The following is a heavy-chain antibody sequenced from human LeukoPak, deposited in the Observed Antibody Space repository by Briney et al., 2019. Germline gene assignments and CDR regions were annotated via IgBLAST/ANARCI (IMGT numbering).Heavy chain of an antibody. CDR3: AREAEPHCGGDCYSDY. Sequence: ASVKVSCKASGYTFTDYYMHWVRQAPGQGLEWMGWINPNSGGTNSAQKFQGRVTMTRDTSISTAYMELSRLRSDDTAVYYCAREAEPHCGGDCYSDYWGQGTLVTVYS. CDR1: GYTFTDYY. J-gene: IGHJ4*02. D-gene: IGHD2-21*02. CDR2: INPNSGGT. V-gene: IGHV1-2*02.